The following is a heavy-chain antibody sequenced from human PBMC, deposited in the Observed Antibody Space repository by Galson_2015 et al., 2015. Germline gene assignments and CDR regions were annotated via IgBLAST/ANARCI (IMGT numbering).Heavy chain of an antibody. D-gene: IGHD3-3*01. CDR2: IWYDGSNK. Sequence: SLRLSCAASGFTFSSYGMHWVRQAPGKGLEWVAVIWYDGSNKYYADSVKGRFTISRDNSKNTLYLQMNSLRAEDTAVYYCARSPSVIFGVVIKGEYLDYWGQGTLVTVSS. CDR1: GFTFSSYG. CDR3: ARSPSVIFGVVIKGEYLDY. J-gene: IGHJ4*02. V-gene: IGHV3-33*01.